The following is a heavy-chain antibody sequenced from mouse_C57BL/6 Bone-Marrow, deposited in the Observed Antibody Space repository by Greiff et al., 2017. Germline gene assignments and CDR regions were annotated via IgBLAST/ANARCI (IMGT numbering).Heavy chain of an antibody. CDR3: ARSLSEGNAMEY. J-gene: IGHJ4*01. Sequence: EVKVVESGGDLVKPGGSLKLSCAASGFTFSSYGMSWVRQTPDKRLEWVATISSGGSYTYYPDSVKGRFTISRDNAKNNLYLQMSSLKSEDTAMYYCARSLSEGNAMEYWGQGTSVTVSS. CDR2: ISSGGSYT. CDR1: GFTFSSYG. V-gene: IGHV5-6*01.